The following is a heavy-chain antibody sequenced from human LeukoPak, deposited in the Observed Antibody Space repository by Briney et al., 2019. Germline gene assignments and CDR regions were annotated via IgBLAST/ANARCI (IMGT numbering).Heavy chain of an antibody. CDR1: GFTFSDYS. Sequence: PGGSLRLSCVASGFTFSDYSMHWVRQAPRKGLEWVSYIRSTGTTIYHGDSVKGRFTISRDNAKNSLFLQMNSLRVEDTAVYYCARVGWGQQLARLDYWGQGTLVTVSS. CDR2: IRSTGTTI. J-gene: IGHJ4*02. V-gene: IGHV3-48*01. CDR3: ARVGWGQQLARLDY. D-gene: IGHD6-13*01.